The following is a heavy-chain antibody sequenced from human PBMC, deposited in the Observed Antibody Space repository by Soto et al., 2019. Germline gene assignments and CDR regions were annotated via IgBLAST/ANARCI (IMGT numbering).Heavy chain of an antibody. CDR1: GYTFTSYA. CDR3: ARVGYCSGGSCYYWFDP. Sequence: GASVKVSCKASGYTFTSYAMHWVRQAPGQRLEWMGWINAGNGNTKYSQKFQGRVTITRDTSASTAYMELSSLRSEDTAVYYCARVGYCSGGSCYYWFDPWGQGTLVTVSS. J-gene: IGHJ5*02. D-gene: IGHD2-15*01. CDR2: INAGNGNT. V-gene: IGHV1-3*01.